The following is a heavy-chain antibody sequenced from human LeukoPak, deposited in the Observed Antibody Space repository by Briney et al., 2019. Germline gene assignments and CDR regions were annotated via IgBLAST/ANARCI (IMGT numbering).Heavy chain of an antibody. V-gene: IGHV1-46*01. CDR1: GYTFTSYY. D-gene: IGHD2-2*01. CDR3: ARGYCSSTSCSWGWFDP. CDR2: INPSGGRT. J-gene: IGHJ5*02. Sequence: ASVKVSCKASGYTFTSYYMHWVRQAPGQGLEWMGIINPSGGRTSYAEKFQGRVTMTRDMSTSTVYMELSRLRSEDTAVYYCARGYCSSTSCSWGWFDPWGQGTLVTVSS.